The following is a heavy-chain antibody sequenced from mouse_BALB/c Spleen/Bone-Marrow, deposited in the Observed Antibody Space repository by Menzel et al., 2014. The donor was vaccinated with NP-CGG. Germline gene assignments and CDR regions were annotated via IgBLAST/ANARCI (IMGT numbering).Heavy chain of an antibody. V-gene: IGHV2-2*01. CDR2: IWSGGST. CDR3: AREYYGRAWFAY. CDR1: GFSLXSYG. Sequence: QVQLQQSGPGLVQPSQSLSITCTVSGFSLXSYGVHWVRQSPGKGLEWLGVIWSGGSTDYNAAFISRLSITKDNSKSHVFFKMNSLQAYDTAIYYCAREYYGRAWFAYWGQGTLVTVSA. J-gene: IGHJ3*01. D-gene: IGHD1-1*01.